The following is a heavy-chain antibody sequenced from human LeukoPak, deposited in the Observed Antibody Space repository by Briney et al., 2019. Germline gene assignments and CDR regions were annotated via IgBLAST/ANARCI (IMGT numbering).Heavy chain of an antibody. CDR1: GFTFSSYW. CDR3: AKLRSSGYDFDY. CDR2: IKQDGSEK. Sequence: PGGSLRLSCAASGFTFSSYWMSWVRQAPGKGLEWVANIKQDGSEKYYVDSVKGRFTISRDNSKNTLYLQMNSLRAEDTAVYYCAKLRSSGYDFDYWGQGTLVTVSS. V-gene: IGHV3-7*03. J-gene: IGHJ4*02. D-gene: IGHD5-12*01.